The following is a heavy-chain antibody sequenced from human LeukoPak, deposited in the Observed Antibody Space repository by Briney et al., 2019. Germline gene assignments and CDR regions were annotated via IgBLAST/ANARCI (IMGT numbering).Heavy chain of an antibody. V-gene: IGHV7-4-1*02. D-gene: IGHD3-10*01. CDR3: ARVGLLWFGESSTPFQH. CDR1: GYTFTSYA. J-gene: IGHJ1*01. Sequence: ASVKVSCKASGYTFTSYAMNWVRQAPGQGLEWMGWINTNTGNPTYAQGFTGRFVFSLDTSVSTAYLQISSLKAEDTAVYYCARVGLLWFGESSTPFQHWGQGTLVTVSS. CDR2: INTNTGNP.